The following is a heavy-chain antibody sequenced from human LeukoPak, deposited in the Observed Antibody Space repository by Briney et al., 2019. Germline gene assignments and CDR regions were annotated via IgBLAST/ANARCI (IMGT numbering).Heavy chain of an antibody. J-gene: IGHJ3*02. D-gene: IGHD2-8*01. CDR3: VKWTSNGDAFDI. Sequence: GGSLRLSCAASGFTFSSYAMHWVRQAPGKGLEWVAVISYDGSNKYYADSVKGRFTISRDNSKNTLYLQMNSLRAEDTAVYYCVKWTSNGDAFDIWGQGTMVAVSS. CDR1: GFTFSSYA. CDR2: ISYDGSNK. V-gene: IGHV3-30-3*02.